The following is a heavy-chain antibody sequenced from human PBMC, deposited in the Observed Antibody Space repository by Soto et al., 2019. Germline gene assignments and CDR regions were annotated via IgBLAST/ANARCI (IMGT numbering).Heavy chain of an antibody. Sequence: VASVKVSCKASGDTFSSYAISWVRQAPGQGLEWMGGIIPIFGTANYAQKFQGRVTITADKSTSTAYMELSSLRSEDTAVYYCARDRYYDFWSGYYTNYYYGMDVWGQGTTVTVSS. J-gene: IGHJ6*02. CDR1: GDTFSSYA. CDR2: IIPIFGTA. D-gene: IGHD3-3*01. V-gene: IGHV1-69*06. CDR3: ARDRYYDFWSGYYTNYYYGMDV.